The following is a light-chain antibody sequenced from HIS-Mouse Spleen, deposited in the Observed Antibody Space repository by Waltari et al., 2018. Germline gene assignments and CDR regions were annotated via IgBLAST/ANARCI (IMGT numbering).Light chain of an antibody. CDR2: EVS. Sequence: QSALTQPPSASGSPGQSVTNSCTGTSSDVGGYNYVSWHQQHPGKAPKLMIYEVSKRPSGVPARFSGSKSGNTASLTVSGLQAEDEADYYCSSYAGSNNYVFGTGTKVTVL. J-gene: IGLJ1*01. V-gene: IGLV2-8*01. CDR3: SSYAGSNNYV. CDR1: SSDVGGYNY.